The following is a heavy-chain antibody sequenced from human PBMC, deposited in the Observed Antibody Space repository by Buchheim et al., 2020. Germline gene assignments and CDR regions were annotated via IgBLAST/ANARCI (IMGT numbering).Heavy chain of an antibody. D-gene: IGHD2-8*01. CDR2: IGTAGDP. V-gene: IGHV3-13*05. CDR1: GFTFSRHD. Sequence: EVQLVESGGGLAQPGGSLRLSCAASGFTFSRHDMHWVRQATGKGLEWVSTIGTAGDPYYPVSVKGRFTISREDANNSLHLQMNSLRAGDTAVYYCARGVDTYGQYYFDYWGQGIL. J-gene: IGHJ4*02. CDR3: ARGVDTYGQYYFDY.